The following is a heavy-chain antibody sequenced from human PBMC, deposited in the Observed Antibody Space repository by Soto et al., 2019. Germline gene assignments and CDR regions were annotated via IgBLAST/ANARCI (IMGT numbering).Heavy chain of an antibody. D-gene: IGHD6-13*01. CDR2: ISGSGGST. J-gene: IGHJ4*02. CDR3: AKDQGSSWYEIDY. V-gene: IGHV3-23*01. CDR1: GFTFSSYA. Sequence: EVPLLESGGGLVQPGGSLRLSCAASGFTFSSYAVTWVRQAPGKGLEWVSTISGSGGSTYYADSVKGRFTISRDNSKNTLYLQMNSLRAEDTAVYYCAKDQGSSWYEIDYWGQGTLVTVSS.